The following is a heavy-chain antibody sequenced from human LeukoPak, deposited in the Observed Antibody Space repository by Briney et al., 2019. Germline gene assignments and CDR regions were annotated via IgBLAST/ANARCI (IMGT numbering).Heavy chain of an antibody. CDR3: ARRGYGLSLDY. V-gene: IGHV5-51*03. D-gene: IGHD5-12*01. CDR1: GYRFTEYW. J-gene: IGHJ4*02. CDR2: IFPGDSDR. Sequence: KPGESLKISCKGSGYRFTEYWIGWVRQMPGKGLEWMGTIFPGDSDRQYSPSFEGQVTISVDKSISAAYLQWDSLKASDSAIYYCARRGYGLSLDYWGQGTPVTVSS.